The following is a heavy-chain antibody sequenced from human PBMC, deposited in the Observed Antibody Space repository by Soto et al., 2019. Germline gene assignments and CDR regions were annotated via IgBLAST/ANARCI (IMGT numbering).Heavy chain of an antibody. J-gene: IGHJ4*02. CDR2: INHSGST. CDR1: GGSFSGYY. V-gene: IGHV4-34*01. D-gene: IGHD3-22*01. CDR3: AGGGSSGYYYY. Sequence: QVQLQQWGAGLLKPSETLSLTCAVYGGSFSGYYWSWIRQPPGKGLEWIGEINHSGSTNYNPSLNSRVTMSVGTSKNHSSLKLSSVTAADTAVYYCAGGGSSGYYYYWGQGTLVTVSS.